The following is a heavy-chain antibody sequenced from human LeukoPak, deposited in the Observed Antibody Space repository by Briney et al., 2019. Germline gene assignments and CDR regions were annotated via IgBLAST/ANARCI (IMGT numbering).Heavy chain of an antibody. V-gene: IGHV3-23*01. CDR1: GFTFSSYS. D-gene: IGHD6-13*01. CDR2: ISGSGGTT. Sequence: GGSLRVSCAASGFTFSSYSMSWVRQAPGKGLEWVSGISGSGGTTYYGDSMKGRFTISRDSSKSTLYLQMDSLRSEDTAVYYCAKDGQQVRPRNFDSWGQGTLVTVSS. CDR3: AKDGQQVRPRNFDS. J-gene: IGHJ4*02.